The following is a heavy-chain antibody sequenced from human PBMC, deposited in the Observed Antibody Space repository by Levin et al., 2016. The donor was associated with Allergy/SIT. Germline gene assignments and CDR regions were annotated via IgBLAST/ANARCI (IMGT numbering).Heavy chain of an antibody. J-gene: IGHJ4*02. D-gene: IGHD3-22*01. CDR3: ARLSGFYFFDSSGIDY. Sequence: LSLTCAASGFTFSRYGMHWVRQAPGKGLEWVAVTSYDGTSEDYADSVKGRFTISRDNSNNTLYLQMNNLRPEDTAVYFCARLSGFYFFDSSGIDYWGQGNLVTVSS. V-gene: IGHV3-30*03. CDR1: GFTFSRYG. CDR2: TSYDGTSE.